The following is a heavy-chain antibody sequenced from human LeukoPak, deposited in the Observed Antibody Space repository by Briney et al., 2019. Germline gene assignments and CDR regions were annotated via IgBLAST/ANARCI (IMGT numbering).Heavy chain of an antibody. CDR2: INPNSGST. V-gene: IGHV1-2*02. D-gene: IGHD3-10*01. CDR1: GYTFTGYY. CDR3: ARAYSKVTMVRGVGGY. Sequence: ASVKVSCKASGYTFTGYYMHWVRQAPGQGLEWMGWINPNSGSTNYAQKFQGRVTMTRDTSISTAYMELSRLRSDDTAVYYCARAYSKVTMVRGVGGYWGQGTLVTVSS. J-gene: IGHJ4*02.